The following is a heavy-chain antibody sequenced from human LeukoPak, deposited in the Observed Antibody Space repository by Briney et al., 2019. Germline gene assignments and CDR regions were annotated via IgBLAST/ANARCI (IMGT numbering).Heavy chain of an antibody. V-gene: IGHV3-23*01. CDR1: GFIFSSYA. D-gene: IGHD2-8*01. CDR3: ATDRYCINDVCHGDFDY. CDR2: IIGMIGST. Sequence: GGSRRLSCAASGFIFSSYAMSGGGRSPGKGLGGVSTIIGMIGSTDHADSLKGRFTFSRDNSKNTFYLQMNSLRAEETAVYSCATDRYCINDVCHGDFDYWGQGTLVTVSS. J-gene: IGHJ4*02.